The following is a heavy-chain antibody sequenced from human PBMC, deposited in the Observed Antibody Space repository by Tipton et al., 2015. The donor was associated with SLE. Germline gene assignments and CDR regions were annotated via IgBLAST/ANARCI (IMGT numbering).Heavy chain of an antibody. CDR2: IYHSGST. Sequence: TLSLTCTVSGGSISSSSYYWGWIRQPPGKGLEWIGSIYHSGSTYYNPSLKSRVTISVDTSKNQFSLKMSSVTAADTAVYYCAGGHDYSYYFDYWGQGTLVTVSP. J-gene: IGHJ4*02. CDR3: AGGHDYSYYFDY. V-gene: IGHV4-39*07. CDR1: GGSISSSSYY. D-gene: IGHD4-11*01.